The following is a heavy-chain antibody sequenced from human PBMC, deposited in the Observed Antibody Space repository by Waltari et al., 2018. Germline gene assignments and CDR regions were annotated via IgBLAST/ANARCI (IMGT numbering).Heavy chain of an antibody. V-gene: IGHV1-2*06. D-gene: IGHD6-13*01. CDR3: AREGSSSWYFDY. CDR2: INPNSGGT. Sequence: QVQLVQSGAEVKKPGASVKVSCKASGYTFTGYYMHWVRQAPGQGLEWMGRINPNSGGTNYAQKCQGRVTMTRDTSISTAYMELSRLRSDDTAVYYWAREGSSSWYFDYWGQGTLVTVSS. CDR1: GYTFTGYY. J-gene: IGHJ4*02.